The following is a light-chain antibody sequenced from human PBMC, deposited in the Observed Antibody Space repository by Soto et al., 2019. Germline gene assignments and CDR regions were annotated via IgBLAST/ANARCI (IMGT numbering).Light chain of an antibody. V-gene: IGLV2-14*01. CDR1: SSDVGGYNY. CDR2: AVS. J-gene: IGLJ3*02. Sequence: QSALTQPASVSGSPGQSITISCTGTSSDVGGYNYVSWDQQHPGKAPKLMIYAVSNRPSGVSNRVSGSKSGNTASLTISGLQAEDEAEYYCSSYTSSSTRVFGGGTKLTVL. CDR3: SSYTSSSTRV.